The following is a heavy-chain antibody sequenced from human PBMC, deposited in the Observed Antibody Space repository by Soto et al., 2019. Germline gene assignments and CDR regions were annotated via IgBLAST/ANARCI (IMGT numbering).Heavy chain of an antibody. Sequence: SVKVSCKASGDTFSCYPIHLVRQAPGEGLEWMGRIIPVIGTTNDAQRFEGRVTFTADESTNTAYMELRGLLSGDTAVYYCERDGGFGELKDWAPGTLVTVSS. CDR2: IIPVIGTT. CDR1: GDTFSCYP. V-gene: IGHV1-69*11. J-gene: IGHJ4*02. CDR3: ERDGGFGELKD. D-gene: IGHD3-10*01.